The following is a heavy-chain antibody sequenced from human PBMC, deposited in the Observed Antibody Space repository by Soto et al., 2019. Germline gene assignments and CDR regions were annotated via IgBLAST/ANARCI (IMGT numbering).Heavy chain of an antibody. Sequence: EASVKVSCKASGGTFSSYTISWVRQAPGQGLGWMGRIIPILGIANYAQKFQGRDTITADKSTSTAYMELSSLRSEDTAVYYCASPSSNSPYYYYMDVWGKGTTVTVSS. CDR1: GGTFSSYT. CDR2: IIPILGIA. D-gene: IGHD4-4*01. V-gene: IGHV1-69*02. CDR3: ASPSSNSPYYYYMDV. J-gene: IGHJ6*03.